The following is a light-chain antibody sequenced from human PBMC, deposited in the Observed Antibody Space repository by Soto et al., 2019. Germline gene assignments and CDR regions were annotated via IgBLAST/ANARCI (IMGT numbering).Light chain of an antibody. J-gene: IGLJ1*01. CDR1: SSDVGGYNY. CDR3: SSYSISTAYL. Sequence: QSALTQPASVSGSPGQSITISCTGTSSDVGGYNYVSWYQQQSGKAPKLMIHEVSNRPSGVSYRFSGSKSGNTASLTISGLQAEDEADYFCSSYSISTAYLFGTGTKVTVL. CDR2: EVS. V-gene: IGLV2-14*01.